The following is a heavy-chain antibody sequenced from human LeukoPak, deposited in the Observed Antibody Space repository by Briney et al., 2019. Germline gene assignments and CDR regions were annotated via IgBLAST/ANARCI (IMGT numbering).Heavy chain of an antibody. CDR2: ISGSGGST. V-gene: IGHV3-23*01. J-gene: IGHJ6*02. CDR1: GFTFSSYE. CDR3: AKGGYSYYGMDV. Sequence: GGSLRLSCAASGFTFSSYEMNWVRQAPGKGLEWVSAISGSGGSTYYADSVKGRFTISRDNSKNTLYLQINSLRVEDTAVYYCAKGGYSYYGMDVWGQGTTVTVSS.